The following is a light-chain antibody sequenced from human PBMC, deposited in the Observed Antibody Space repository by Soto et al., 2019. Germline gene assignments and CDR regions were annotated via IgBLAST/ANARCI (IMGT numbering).Light chain of an antibody. Sequence: DIQMTQTPATLSESLGDRVPITFRASQSISNRLAWYQQKPGKAPKVVIYDASNLESGVPSRFSGSGSGTEFILTINGLQPDDFATYCCQHYGGMWAFGQGTKVDIK. CDR2: DAS. J-gene: IGKJ1*01. V-gene: IGKV1-5*01. CDR3: QHYGGMWA. CDR1: QSISNR.